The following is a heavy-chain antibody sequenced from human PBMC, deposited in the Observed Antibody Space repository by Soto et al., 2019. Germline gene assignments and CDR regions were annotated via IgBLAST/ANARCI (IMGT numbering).Heavy chain of an antibody. J-gene: IGHJ6*02. D-gene: IGHD1-26*01. CDR2: FDFSGST. CDR3: ARGSASGTSYYYGMDV. V-gene: IGHV4-59*01. CDR1: DGSTSSYD. Sequence: SETLSLTCTVSDGSTSSYDWGWIRQPPGKGLEWIGSFDFSGSTNYNPSLKGRVTIPVDTSKKQFSLKLSSVTTADTAVYYCARGSASGTSYYYGMDVWGQGTTVTVSS.